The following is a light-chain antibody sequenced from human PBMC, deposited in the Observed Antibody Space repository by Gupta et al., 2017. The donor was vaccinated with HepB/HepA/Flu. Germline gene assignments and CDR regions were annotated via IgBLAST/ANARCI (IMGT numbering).Light chain of an antibody. CDR2: EVS. CDR3: SLYVGRSNRLV. Sequence: QSALTHPLAPSGYPGHSVCTSRTTTSSDAGGYEYVSWFHQHPGKVPKLLIYEVSKRPSGVPDRFSGSKSGNTGSLTVCGLQAEDEADYYCSLYVGRSNRLVFGGGTKLTVL. J-gene: IGLJ3*02. CDR1: SSDAGGYEY. V-gene: IGLV2-8*01.